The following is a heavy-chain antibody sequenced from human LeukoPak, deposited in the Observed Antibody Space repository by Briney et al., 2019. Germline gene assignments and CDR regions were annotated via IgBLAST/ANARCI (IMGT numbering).Heavy chain of an antibody. CDR1: GFRVSDNF. Sequence: PGGSLRLSCAASGFRVSDNFMTWVRQAAGKGLEWVSVIYTSDNTYYADSVKGRFTISRDNSKNTLYLQMNSLRVEDTAVYYCTRDRAQQYFEYWGQGTLVTVSS. V-gene: IGHV3-53*01. J-gene: IGHJ4*02. CDR2: IYTSDNT. D-gene: IGHD1-1*01. CDR3: TRDRAQQYFEY.